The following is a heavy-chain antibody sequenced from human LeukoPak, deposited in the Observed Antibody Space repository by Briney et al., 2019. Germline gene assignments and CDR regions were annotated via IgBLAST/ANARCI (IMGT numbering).Heavy chain of an antibody. J-gene: IGHJ5*02. D-gene: IGHD3-10*01. CDR1: GYTFTSYG. Sequence: ASVKVSCKASGYTFTSYGISWVRQAPGQGLEWMGWISAYNSNTNYAQKLQGRVTMTTDTSTSTAYMELWSLRSDDTAVYYCARTRRITMVRGVIRNWFDPWGQGTLVTVSS. V-gene: IGHV1-18*01. CDR2: ISAYNSNT. CDR3: ARTRRITMVRGVIRNWFDP.